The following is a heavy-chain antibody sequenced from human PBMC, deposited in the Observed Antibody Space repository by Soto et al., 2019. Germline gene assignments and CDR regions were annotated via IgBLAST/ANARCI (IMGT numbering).Heavy chain of an antibody. J-gene: IGHJ6*02. V-gene: IGHV1-2*02. D-gene: IGHD6-19*01. CDR2: INPNSGGT. CDR1: GYTFTGYY. CDR3: ASQNSSGSYYYYGMDV. Sequence: ASVKVSCKASGYTFTGYYMHWVRQAPGQGLEWMGWINPNSGGTNYAQKFQGRVTMTRDTSISTAYMELSRLRSDDTAVYYCASQNSSGSYYYYGMDVWGQGTTVTASS.